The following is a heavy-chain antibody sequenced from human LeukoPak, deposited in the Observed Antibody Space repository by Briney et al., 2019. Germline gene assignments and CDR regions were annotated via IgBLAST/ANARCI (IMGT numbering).Heavy chain of an antibody. CDR1: GFTFSRYW. V-gene: IGHV3-7*03. J-gene: IGHJ4*02. Sequence: PGGSLRLSCAASGFTFSRYWMSWVRQVPRKGLEWVANIKQDGGEIYYVDSVKGRFTISRDNAKSLLYLQMNSLRAGDTAVYYCARCDVGDGYSHYWGQGTLVTVSS. D-gene: IGHD5-24*01. CDR2: IKQDGGEI. CDR3: ARCDVGDGYSHY.